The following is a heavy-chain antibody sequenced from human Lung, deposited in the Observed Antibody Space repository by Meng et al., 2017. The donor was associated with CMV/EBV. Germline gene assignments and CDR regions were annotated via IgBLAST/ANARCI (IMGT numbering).Heavy chain of an antibody. J-gene: IGHJ4*02. Sequence: GGSLRLSCKYFGYSFTNCWIGWVRQMPGKGLEWMGIINPGDSDTQYRASFQGQVTISADKSINTAYLQWGSLKASDTAMYYCAIRWRYGNGPYVDDWGQGALVTVSS. CDR2: INPGDSDT. CDR1: GYSFTNCW. V-gene: IGHV5-51*01. D-gene: IGHD2-8*01. CDR3: AIRWRYGNGPYVDD.